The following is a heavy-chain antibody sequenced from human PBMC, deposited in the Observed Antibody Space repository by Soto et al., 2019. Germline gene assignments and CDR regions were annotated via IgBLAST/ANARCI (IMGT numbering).Heavy chain of an antibody. Sequence: GGSLRLSCSASGFTFSSYAMHWVRQAPGKGLEYVSAISSNGGSTYYADSVKGRFTISRDNSKNTLYLQMSSLRAEDTAVYYCVKGGSEQWLVDYFDYWGQGTLVTVSS. J-gene: IGHJ4*02. CDR1: GFTFSSYA. D-gene: IGHD6-19*01. CDR2: ISSNGGST. CDR3: VKGGSEQWLVDYFDY. V-gene: IGHV3-64D*08.